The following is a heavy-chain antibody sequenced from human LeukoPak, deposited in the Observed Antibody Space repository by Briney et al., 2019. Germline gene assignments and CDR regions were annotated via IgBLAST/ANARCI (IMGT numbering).Heavy chain of an antibody. CDR2: INHSGST. Sequence: SETLSLTCAVYGGSFSGYYWSWIRQPPGKGLEWIGEINHSGSTNYNPSLKSRVTISVDTSKNQFSLKLSSVTAADTAVYYCARGGVATGGAFDIWGQGTMVTVSS. CDR3: ARGGVATGGAFDI. V-gene: IGHV4-34*01. CDR1: GGSFSGYY. D-gene: IGHD5-12*01. J-gene: IGHJ3*02.